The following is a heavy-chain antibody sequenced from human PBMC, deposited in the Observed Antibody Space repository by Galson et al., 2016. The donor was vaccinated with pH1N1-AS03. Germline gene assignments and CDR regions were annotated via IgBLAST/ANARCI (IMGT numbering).Heavy chain of an antibody. V-gene: IGHV3-74*01. CDR3: ARDGMRGDACDI. D-gene: IGHD1-1*01. Sequence: SLRLSCAASGFIFNNHWMHWVRQPPGEGLVWVSRIDNDGRNTDYADSVKGRFIISRDNAKNTRYLEMNSLRVEDTSVYYCARDGMRGDACDIWGQGTMVTVSP. CDR1: GFIFNNHW. J-gene: IGHJ3*02. CDR2: IDNDGRNT.